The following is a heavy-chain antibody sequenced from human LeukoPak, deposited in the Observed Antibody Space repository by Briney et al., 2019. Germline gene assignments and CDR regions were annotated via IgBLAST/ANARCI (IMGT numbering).Heavy chain of an antibody. J-gene: IGHJ4*02. D-gene: IGHD3-22*01. CDR3: ARDERYYDSSGYQPFLDY. CDR2: ISSSGSTI. Sequence: PGGSLRLSCAASGFTFSSYEMNWVRQAPGKGLEWVSYISSSGSTIYYADSVKGRFTISRDNAKNSLYLQMNSLRAEDTAVYYCARDERYYDSSGYQPFLDYWGQGTLVAVSS. CDR1: GFTFSSYE. V-gene: IGHV3-48*03.